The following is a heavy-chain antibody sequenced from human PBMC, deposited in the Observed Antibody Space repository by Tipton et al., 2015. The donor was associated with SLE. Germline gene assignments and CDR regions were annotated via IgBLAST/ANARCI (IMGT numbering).Heavy chain of an antibody. J-gene: IGHJ1*01. Sequence: TLSLTCTVSGGSIRSYFWSWIRQPAGKGLEWIGRIYTTGSTNYNPSLRSRITISVDTSKNHFSLKLNSVTAADTAVYYCATNGHGETYEFFTEYLRHWGQGTLVTVSS. V-gene: IGHV4-4*07. D-gene: IGHD5-12*01. CDR1: GGSIRSYF. CDR2: IYTTGST. CDR3: ATNGHGETYEFFTEYLRH.